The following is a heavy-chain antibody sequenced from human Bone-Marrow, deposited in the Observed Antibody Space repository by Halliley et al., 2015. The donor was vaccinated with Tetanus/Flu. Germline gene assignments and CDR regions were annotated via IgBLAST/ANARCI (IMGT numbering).Heavy chain of an antibody. Sequence: QLVQSGAEVKKPGASVKVSCKASGNTFSNYDINWVRQAAGQGLEWMGWMNPTSGDTGYAQKFKGRVTMTRDASITTAYMELSSLRSGDTAVYYCAGGYVMDVWGQGPTVPVSS. CDR1: GNTFSNYD. J-gene: IGHJ6*02. CDR2: MNPTSGDT. CDR3: AGGYVMDV. V-gene: IGHV1-8*01.